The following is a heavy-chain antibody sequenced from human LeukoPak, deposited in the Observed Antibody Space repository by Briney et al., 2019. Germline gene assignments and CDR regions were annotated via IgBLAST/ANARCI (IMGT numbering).Heavy chain of an antibody. J-gene: IGHJ4*02. D-gene: IGHD5-18*01. Sequence: PGGSLRLSCAASGFTFSSYGMHWVRQAPGKGLEWVAVIWYDGSNKYYADSVKGRFTISIDNSKNTLYLQMNSLRAEDTAVYYCAKETWIQGYLDYWGQGALVTVSS. CDR3: AKETWIQGYLDY. CDR2: IWYDGSNK. V-gene: IGHV3-33*06. CDR1: GFTFSSYG.